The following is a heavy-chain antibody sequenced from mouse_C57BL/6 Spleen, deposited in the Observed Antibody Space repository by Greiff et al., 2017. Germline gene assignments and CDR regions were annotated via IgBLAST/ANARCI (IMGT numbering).Heavy chain of an antibody. V-gene: IGHV1-15*01. CDR1: GYTFTDYE. CDR3: TRRAYYSNYEGYFDV. J-gene: IGHJ1*03. Sequence: QVQLQQSGAELVRPGASVTLSCKASGYTFTDYEMHWVKQTPLHGLEWIGAIDPETGGTAYNQKFKGKAILTADKSSSTAYMELRSLTSEDSAVYYCTRRAYYSNYEGYFDVWGTGTTVTVSS. CDR2: IDPETGGT. D-gene: IGHD2-5*01.